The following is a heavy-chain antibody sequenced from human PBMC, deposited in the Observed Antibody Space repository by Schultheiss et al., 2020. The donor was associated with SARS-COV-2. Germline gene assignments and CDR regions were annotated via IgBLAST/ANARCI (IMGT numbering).Heavy chain of an antibody. J-gene: IGHJ3*02. CDR3: ARDGSYYYDSSGYSNSGAFDI. CDR1: GGSISSGGYY. Sequence: SETLSLTCTVSGGSISSGGYYWSWIRQHPGKGLEWIGEINHSGSTNYNPSLKSRVTISVDTSKNQFSLKLSSVTAEDTAVYYCARDGSYYYDSSGYSNSGAFDIWGQGTMVTVSS. D-gene: IGHD3-22*01. CDR2: INHSGST. V-gene: IGHV4-31*03.